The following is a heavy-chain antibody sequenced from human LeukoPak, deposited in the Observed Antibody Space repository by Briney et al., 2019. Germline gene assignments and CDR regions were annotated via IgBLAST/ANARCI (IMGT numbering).Heavy chain of an antibody. J-gene: IGHJ3*02. CDR3: AREPTSSSRGDDAFDI. V-gene: IGHV3-7*01. D-gene: IGHD2-2*01. Sequence: PGGSLRLSCAASGFTFSSYCISWVREAPGKGLEWVANIKQDGSEKYYVDSVRGRFTISRDNAKNSLYLQMTSLRADDTAVYYCAREPTSSSRGDDAFDIWGQGTMVTVSS. CDR2: IKQDGSEK. CDR1: GFTFSSYC.